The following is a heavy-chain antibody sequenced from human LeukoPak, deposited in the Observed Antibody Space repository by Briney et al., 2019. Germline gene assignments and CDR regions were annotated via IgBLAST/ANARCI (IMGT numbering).Heavy chain of an antibody. Sequence: SETLSLTCAVYGGSFSGYYWSWIRQPPGKGLEWIGEINHSGSTNYNPSLKSRVTISVDTSKNQFSLKLSSVTAADTAVYYCARGGPRLKCYYDSSGPTYYFDYWGQGTLVTVSS. CDR1: GGSFSGYY. V-gene: IGHV4-34*01. CDR2: INHSGST. J-gene: IGHJ4*02. CDR3: ARGGPRLKCYYDSSGPTYYFDY. D-gene: IGHD3-22*01.